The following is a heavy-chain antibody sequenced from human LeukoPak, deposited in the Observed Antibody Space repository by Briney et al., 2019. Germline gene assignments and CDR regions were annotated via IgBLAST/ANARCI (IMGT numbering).Heavy chain of an antibody. D-gene: IGHD4-17*01. V-gene: IGHV1-46*01. CDR1: GYTFTSYY. CDR2: INPSGGST. J-gene: IGHJ4*02. Sequence: ASVKVSCKASGYTFTSYYMHWVRQAPGQGLEWMGIINPSGGSTSYAQKFQGRVTMTRDMSTSTVYVELSSLRSEDTAVYYCARGGYGDRSIDYWGQGTLVTVSS. CDR3: ARGGYGDRSIDY.